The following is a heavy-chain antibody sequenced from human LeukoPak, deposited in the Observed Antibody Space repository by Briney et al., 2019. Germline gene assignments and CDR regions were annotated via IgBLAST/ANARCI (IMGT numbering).Heavy chain of an antibody. CDR1: GFTFRSYW. D-gene: IGHD5-18*01. Sequence: GGSLRLSCAASGFTFRSYWMGWVRQAPGKGLERVANIKQDGSEKYYVDSVKGRFTISRDNAKNSLYLQMNSLRAEDTAVYYCARLMRGYSYGFIDYWGQGTLVTVSS. CDR2: IKQDGSEK. CDR3: ARLMRGYSYGFIDY. V-gene: IGHV3-7*05. J-gene: IGHJ4*02.